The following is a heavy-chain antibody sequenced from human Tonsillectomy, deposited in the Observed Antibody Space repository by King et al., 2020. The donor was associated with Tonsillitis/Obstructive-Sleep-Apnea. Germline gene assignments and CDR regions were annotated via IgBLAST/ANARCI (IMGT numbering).Heavy chain of an antibody. D-gene: IGHD4-11*01. J-gene: IGHJ4*02. CDR2: ISSNGRST. Sequence: VQLVESGGGLVQPGGSLRLSCSASGFTFSTYAIHWVRQAPGKGLEYVSAISSNGRSTYYADSVKGRFTISRDNSKNTLYLQLNSLRAEDTAVYYCVKDVSADYTNYEAYLDYWGQGTLVTVSS. V-gene: IGHV3-64D*06. CDR1: GFTFSTYA. CDR3: VKDVSADYTNYEAYLDY.